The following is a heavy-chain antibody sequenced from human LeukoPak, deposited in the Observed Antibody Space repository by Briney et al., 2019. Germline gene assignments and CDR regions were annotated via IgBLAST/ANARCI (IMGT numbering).Heavy chain of an antibody. CDR1: GYTSTSYG. V-gene: IGHV1-18*01. CDR3: ASSFSTTVTYLFDY. CDR2: ISAYNGNT. Sequence: ASVRVSCKASGYTSTSYGISWVRQAPGQGLEWMGWISAYNGNTNYAQKLQGRVTMTTDTSTSTAYMELRSLRSDDTAVYYCASSFSTTVTYLFDYWGQGTLVTVSS. D-gene: IGHD4-17*01. J-gene: IGHJ4*02.